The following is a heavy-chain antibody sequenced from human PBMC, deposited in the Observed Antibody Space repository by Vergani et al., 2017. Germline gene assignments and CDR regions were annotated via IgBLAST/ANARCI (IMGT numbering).Heavy chain of an antibody. D-gene: IGHD2-21*01. CDR2: IKSTFDRGTT. V-gene: IGHV3-15*07. CDR1: GFSFRNAW. J-gene: IGHJ6*02. CDR3: TTDPRYSGDGSCYWLRDHHYYGMDV. Sequence: EVQLVESGGGIVKPGGSLRLSCVASGFSFRNAWMNWVRRTPGKGLEWVGRIKSTFDRGTTDYAAAVKGRFTISRDDSKNTLFLQMNGLKTEDIGVYYCTTDPRYSGDGSCYWLRDHHYYGMDVWGQGTTVTVS.